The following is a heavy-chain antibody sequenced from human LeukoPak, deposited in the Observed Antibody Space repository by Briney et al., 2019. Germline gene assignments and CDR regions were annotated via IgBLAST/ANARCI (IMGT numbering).Heavy chain of an antibody. Sequence: ASVKVSCKASGYTFTGYYMHWVRQAPGQGLEWMGWINPNSGGTNYAQKFQGWVTMTRDTSISTAYTELSSLRSEDTAVYYCASSSQLPPSWYFDYWGQGTLVTVSS. CDR2: INPNSGGT. CDR1: GYTFTGYY. J-gene: IGHJ4*02. D-gene: IGHD2-2*01. CDR3: ASSSQLPPSWYFDY. V-gene: IGHV1-2*04.